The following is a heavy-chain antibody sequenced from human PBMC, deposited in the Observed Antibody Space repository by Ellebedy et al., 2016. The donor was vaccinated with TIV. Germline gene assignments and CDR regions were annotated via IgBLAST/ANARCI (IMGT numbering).Heavy chain of an antibody. CDR3: ARDYGTTMIAAVPGY. Sequence: AASVKVSCKASGYTFTRYGIPWVRQAPGQGLEWMGWISGHNGNTNYAQKLQGRVTMTTDTSTSTACIELRSLRSDDTAVYYCARDYGTTMIAAVPGYWGQGTLVTVSS. J-gene: IGHJ4*02. CDR1: GYTFTRYG. D-gene: IGHD3-22*01. CDR2: ISGHNGNT. V-gene: IGHV1-18*04.